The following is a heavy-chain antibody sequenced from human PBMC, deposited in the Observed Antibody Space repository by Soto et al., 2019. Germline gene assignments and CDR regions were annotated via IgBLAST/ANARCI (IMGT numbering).Heavy chain of an antibody. D-gene: IGHD3-22*01. CDR2: INHSGST. Sequence: SETLSLTCAVYGGSFIGYYWSWILQPPWKGLEWIGEINHSGSTNYNPSLKSRVTISVDTSKNQFSLKLSSVTAADTAVYYCAVGADRSAQRSNWFDPWGQGTLVTVSS. J-gene: IGHJ5*02. V-gene: IGHV4-34*01. CDR1: GGSFIGYY. CDR3: AVGADRSAQRSNWFDP.